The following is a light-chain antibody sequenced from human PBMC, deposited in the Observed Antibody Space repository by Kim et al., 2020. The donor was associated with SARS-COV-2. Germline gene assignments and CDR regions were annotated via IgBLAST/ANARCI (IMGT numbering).Light chain of an antibody. J-gene: IGKJ1*01. CDR1: QSISTY. Sequence: ASAGDRVTITCRASQSISTYLNWYQQKPGKAPKLLIYAASTLQSGVPSRFSGSGSGTDFTLTISSVQPEDFATYHCQQTYSTPWTFGQGTKVEVK. CDR3: QQTYSTPWT. CDR2: AAS. V-gene: IGKV1-39*01.